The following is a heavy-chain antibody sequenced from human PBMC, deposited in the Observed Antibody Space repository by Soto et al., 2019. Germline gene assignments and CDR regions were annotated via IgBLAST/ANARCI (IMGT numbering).Heavy chain of an antibody. CDR1: GFTFSSFT. J-gene: IGHJ6*04. CDR2: TVKSGGTA. CDR3: ARELSSRDYDFWSGYPMDV. V-gene: IGHV3-48*01. D-gene: IGHD3-3*01. Sequence: GGSLRLSCAASGFTFSSFTMNWVRQAPGKGLEWISYTVKSGGTADYADSVRGRFIISRDNSRNTLYLQMNSLRAEDTAVYYCARELSSRDYDFWSGYPMDVWAKGNTVTVSS.